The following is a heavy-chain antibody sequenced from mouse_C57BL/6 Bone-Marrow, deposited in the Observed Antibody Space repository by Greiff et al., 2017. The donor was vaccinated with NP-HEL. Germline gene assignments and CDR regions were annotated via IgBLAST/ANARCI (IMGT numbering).Heavy chain of an antibody. Sequence: QVQLQQSGAELVKPGASVKISCKASGYAFSSYWMNWVKQRPGKGLEWIGQIYPGDGDTNYNGKFKGKATLTADKSSSTAYMQLSSLTSEDSAVYFCARSGYGSSLDYVDYWGQGTTLTVSS. V-gene: IGHV1-80*01. D-gene: IGHD1-1*01. CDR2: IYPGDGDT. CDR3: ARSGYGSSLDYVDY. J-gene: IGHJ2*01. CDR1: GYAFSSYW.